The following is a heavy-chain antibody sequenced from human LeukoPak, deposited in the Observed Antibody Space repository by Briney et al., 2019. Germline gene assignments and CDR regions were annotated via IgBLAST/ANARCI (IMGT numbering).Heavy chain of an antibody. Sequence: GGSLRLSCAASGFTFSSYAMSWVRQAPGKGLEWVSGISWNSGSIGYADSVKGRFTISRDNAKNSLYLQMNSLRAEDTALYYCAKDLWVRGVLTEDDAFDIWGQGTMVTVSS. D-gene: IGHD3-10*01. V-gene: IGHV3-9*01. J-gene: IGHJ3*02. CDR2: ISWNSGSI. CDR3: AKDLWVRGVLTEDDAFDI. CDR1: GFTFSSYA.